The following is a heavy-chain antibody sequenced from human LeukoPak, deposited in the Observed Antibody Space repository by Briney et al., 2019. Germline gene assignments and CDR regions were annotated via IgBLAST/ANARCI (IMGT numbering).Heavy chain of an antibody. CDR1: GFTFSRYA. J-gene: IGHJ4*02. D-gene: IGHD3-22*01. CDR2: ILYDGSNK. Sequence: GGSLRLSCAASGFTFSRYAMHWVRQAPGKGLEWVAVILYDGSNKDSADSVKGRFTISRDNSKNTLYLQMNSLRAEDTAVYYCARGRHYDTTDYYYRGLDYWGQGTLVTVSS. CDR3: ARGRHYDTTDYYYRGLDY. V-gene: IGHV3-30-3*01.